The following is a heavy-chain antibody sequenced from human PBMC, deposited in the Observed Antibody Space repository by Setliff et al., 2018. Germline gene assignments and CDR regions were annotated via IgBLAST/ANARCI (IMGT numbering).Heavy chain of an antibody. Sequence: ASVKVSCKASGYTFTNYAIHWVRQAPGQRPECMGWIHAGNGDTKYSQKFQGRVTITRDTSASTVYMELSSLRSEDTAVYYCATDKLTTSCIDHWGPGTQVTVSS. V-gene: IGHV1-3*01. D-gene: IGHD2-2*01. CDR3: ATDKLTTSCIDH. CDR2: IHAGNGDT. CDR1: GYTFTNYA. J-gene: IGHJ4*02.